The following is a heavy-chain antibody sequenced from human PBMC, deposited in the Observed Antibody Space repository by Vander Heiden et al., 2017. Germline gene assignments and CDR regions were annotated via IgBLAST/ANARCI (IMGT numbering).Heavy chain of an antibody. J-gene: IGHJ4*02. CDR3: ARGRRGAVAGIWDLGY. D-gene: IGHD6-19*01. V-gene: IGHV4-34*01. Sequence: QVQLQQWGAGLVKPSETLSLTCAVYGGSCSGYYWSWIRQPPGKGLEWIGEINHSGSTNSNPSLKSRVTISVDTSKNQFSLKLSSVTAAETAVYYCARGRRGAVAGIWDLGYWGQGTLVTVSS. CDR1: GGSCSGYY. CDR2: INHSGST.